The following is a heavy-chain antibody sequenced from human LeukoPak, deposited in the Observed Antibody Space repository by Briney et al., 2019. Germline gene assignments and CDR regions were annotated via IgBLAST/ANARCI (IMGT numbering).Heavy chain of an antibody. CDR3: ARGAPMVQGAPQPNWFDP. D-gene: IGHD3-10*01. V-gene: IGHV4-34*01. Sequence: SETLSLTCAVYGGSFSGYYWSWIRQPPGKGLEWIGEINHSGSTNYNPSLKSRVTISVDTSKNQFSLKLSSVTAADTAVYYCARGAPMVQGAPQPNWFDPWGQGTLVTVSS. CDR2: INHSGST. J-gene: IGHJ5*02. CDR1: GGSFSGYY.